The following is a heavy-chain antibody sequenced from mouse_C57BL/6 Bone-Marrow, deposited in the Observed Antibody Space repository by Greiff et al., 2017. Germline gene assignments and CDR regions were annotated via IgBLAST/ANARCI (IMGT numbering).Heavy chain of an antibody. CDR3: SRYLHYSSYVGYYYAMDY. V-gene: IGHV1-55*01. CDR1: GYTFTSYW. J-gene: IGHJ4*01. Sequence: QVQLQQSGAELVKPGASVKMSCKASGYTFTSYWITWVKQRPGQGLEWIGAIYPGSGSTNYNEKFKSKDTLPVDTSSSTAYMQLNRLTSEDSAVYYCSRYLHYSSYVGYYYAMDYWGQGTSVTVSS. D-gene: IGHD2-5*01. CDR2: IYPGSGST.